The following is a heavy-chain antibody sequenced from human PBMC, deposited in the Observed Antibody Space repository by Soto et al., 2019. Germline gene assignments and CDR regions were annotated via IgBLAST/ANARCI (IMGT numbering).Heavy chain of an antibody. D-gene: IGHD3-22*01. V-gene: IGHV4-39*01. CDR1: GGSISSSSYY. J-gene: IGHJ3*02. CDR3: ARGEIVVVIHAFDI. CDR2: IYYSGST. Sequence: LSLPCTVSGGSISSSSYYWGWIRQPPGKGLEWIGSIYYSGSTYYNPSLKSRVTISVDTSKNQFSLKLSSVTAADTAVYYCARGEIVVVIHAFDIWGQGTMVTVSS.